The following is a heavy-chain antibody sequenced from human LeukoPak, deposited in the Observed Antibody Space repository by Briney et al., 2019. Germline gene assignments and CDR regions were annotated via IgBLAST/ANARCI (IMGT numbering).Heavy chain of an antibody. Sequence: KPSETLSLTCAVYGGSFSSYYWGWIRQPPGKGLEWIGYIYYSGSTNYNPSLKSRVTISVDTSKNQFSLKLSSVTAADTAVYYCARVAPDYYDSSGYYNYWGQGTLVTVSS. V-gene: IGHV4-59*01. D-gene: IGHD3-22*01. CDR2: IYYSGST. J-gene: IGHJ4*02. CDR1: GGSFSSYY. CDR3: ARVAPDYYDSSGYYNY.